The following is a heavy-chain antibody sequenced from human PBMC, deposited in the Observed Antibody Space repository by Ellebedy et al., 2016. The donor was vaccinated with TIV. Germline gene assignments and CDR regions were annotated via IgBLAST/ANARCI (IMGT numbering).Heavy chain of an antibody. J-gene: IGHJ4*02. V-gene: IGHV4-34*01. D-gene: IGHD1-26*01. CDR3: ARRSSGSYYPYYFDY. CDR2: INHSGST. CDR1: GGSFSGYY. Sequence: SETLSLTCAVYGGSFSGYYWSWIRQPPGKGLEWIGEINHSGSTNYNPSLKSRVTISVDTSKNQFSLKLRSVTAADTAVYYCARRSSGSYYPYYFDYWGQGTLVTVSS.